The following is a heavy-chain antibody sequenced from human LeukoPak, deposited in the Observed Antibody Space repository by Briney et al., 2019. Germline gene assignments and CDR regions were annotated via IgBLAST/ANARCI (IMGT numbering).Heavy chain of an antibody. CDR2: INHSGNI. V-gene: IGHV4-34*01. D-gene: IGHD3-10*01. J-gene: IGHJ3*02. CDR1: GGSFSGYY. CDR3: ARVTLWFGELVSSDAFDI. Sequence: SETLSLTCAVYGGSFSGYYWSWIRQPPGKGLEWIGEINHSGNINYNPSLKSRVTISVDTSKNQFSLKLSSVTAADTAVYYCARVTLWFGELVSSDAFDIWGQGTMVTVSS.